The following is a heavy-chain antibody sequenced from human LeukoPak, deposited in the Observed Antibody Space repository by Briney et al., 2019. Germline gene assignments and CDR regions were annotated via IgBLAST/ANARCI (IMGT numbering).Heavy chain of an antibody. J-gene: IGHJ4*02. CDR3: AKDRGRGMPTNFDY. CDR2: INSDGTT. CDR1: GFTFSSYW. V-gene: IGHV3-74*01. D-gene: IGHD5-24*01. Sequence: GGSLRLSCAASGFTFSSYWIHWVRQTPGKGLVWVSRINSDGTTRYADPVKGRFTISGDNSKNTLYLQMNSLRTEDTAVYYCAKDRGRGMPTNFDYWGQGTLVTVSS.